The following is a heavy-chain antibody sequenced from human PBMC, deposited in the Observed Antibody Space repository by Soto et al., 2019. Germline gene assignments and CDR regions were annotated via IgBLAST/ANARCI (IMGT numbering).Heavy chain of an antibody. CDR1: GFTFSSYA. J-gene: IGHJ4*02. CDR2: ISGSGGTT. V-gene: IGHV3-23*01. CDR3: ASARGGIAVAGMLDY. Sequence: EVQLLESGGGLVQPGGSLRLSCAASGFTFSSYAMSWVRQAPGKGLEWVSAISGSGGTTYYADSVKGRFTISRDNSKNTLYLQMNSLRAEDTAVYYCASARGGIAVAGMLDYWGQGTLVTVSS. D-gene: IGHD6-19*01.